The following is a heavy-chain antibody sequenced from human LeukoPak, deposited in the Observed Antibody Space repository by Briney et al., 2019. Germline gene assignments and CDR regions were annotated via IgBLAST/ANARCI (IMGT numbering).Heavy chain of an antibody. CDR1: GYTFINYA. CDR3: ARGPRAAADDY. CDR2: INAGNGNT. Sequence: ASVKVSCKGSGYTFINYAINWGRQAPGQRPEWIGWINAGNGNTKYSQKFQGRITITRDTSASTAYMELSSLRSEDTAVYYCARGPRAAADDYWGQGTLVTVSS. J-gene: IGHJ4*02. D-gene: IGHD6-13*01. V-gene: IGHV1-3*01.